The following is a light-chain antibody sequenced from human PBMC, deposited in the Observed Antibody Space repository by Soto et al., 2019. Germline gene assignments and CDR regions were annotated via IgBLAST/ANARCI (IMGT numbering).Light chain of an antibody. V-gene: IGKV1-8*01. J-gene: IGKJ4*01. Sequence: AIRMTQSPSSFSACTGDRVTITCRASQGISSYLAWYQQKPGKAPKLLIYAASTLQSGVPSRFSGSGSGTDFTLTISCLQSEDFATYYCQQYYSYPFTFGGGTKVEIK. CDR1: QGISSY. CDR2: AAS. CDR3: QQYYSYPFT.